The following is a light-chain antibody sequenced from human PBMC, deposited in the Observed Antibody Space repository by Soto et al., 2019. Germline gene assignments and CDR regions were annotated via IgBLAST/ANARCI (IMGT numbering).Light chain of an antibody. Sequence: DIQMTQSPSSLSASVGDRVTITCRAGQSIDTYLNWYQQKPGKAPNLLIFAASNLQSEVPSRFSGSGSGTYFTLTISRLQPEDFATYFCQESFSSSWTVGQGTKVDSK. CDR1: QSIDTY. CDR2: AAS. J-gene: IGKJ1*01. V-gene: IGKV1-39*01. CDR3: QESFSSSWT.